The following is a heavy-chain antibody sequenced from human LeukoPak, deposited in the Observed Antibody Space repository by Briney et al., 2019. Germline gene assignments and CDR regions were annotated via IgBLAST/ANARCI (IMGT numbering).Heavy chain of an antibody. Sequence: SETLSLTCAVYGGSFSGYYWSWIRQPPGKGLEWIGEINHSGSTNYNPSLKSRVTISVDTSKNQFSLKLSSVTAADTAVYYCARHGGRVTMVRGAKNWFDPWGQGTLVTVSS. J-gene: IGHJ5*02. CDR2: INHSGST. V-gene: IGHV4-34*01. CDR3: ARHGGRVTMVRGAKNWFDP. D-gene: IGHD3-10*01. CDR1: GGSFSGYY.